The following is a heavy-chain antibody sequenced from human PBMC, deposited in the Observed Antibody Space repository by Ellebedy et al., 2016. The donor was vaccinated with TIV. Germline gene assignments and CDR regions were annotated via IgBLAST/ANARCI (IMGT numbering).Heavy chain of an antibody. J-gene: IGHJ4*02. Sequence: AASVKVSCKASGYTFTDYYIHWVRQAPGQGLEWMGWINTNSGGTKYAQKFQGRVTMTRNTSISTADMELSSLRSEDTAVYYCAIRMDEEAMPAFDYWGQGTLVTVSS. CDR3: AIRMDEEAMPAFDY. V-gene: IGHV1-2*02. CDR1: GYTFTDYY. D-gene: IGHD2-2*01. CDR2: INTNSGGT.